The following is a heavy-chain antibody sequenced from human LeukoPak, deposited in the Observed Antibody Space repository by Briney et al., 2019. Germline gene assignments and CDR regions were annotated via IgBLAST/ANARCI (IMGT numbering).Heavy chain of an antibody. J-gene: IGHJ3*02. CDR3: ARLKRALLLDVDPPMVYDAFDI. V-gene: IGHV4-59*08. CDR1: GGSISPHY. Sequence: PSETLSLTCTVSGGSISPHYWTWIRQPPGKGLEWIGYIYYSGSTNYKPSHKSRVTISLDTSKNQFSMKLSSVTAADTAVYYCARLKRALLLDVDPPMVYDAFDIWGQGTMVAVSS. D-gene: IGHD5-18*01. CDR2: IYYSGST.